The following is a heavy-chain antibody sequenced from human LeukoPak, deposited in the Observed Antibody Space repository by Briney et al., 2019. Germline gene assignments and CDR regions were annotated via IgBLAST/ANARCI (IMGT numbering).Heavy chain of an antibody. CDR1: GFTFSSYA. CDR3: ANSGSHRPYYFDY. CDR2: ISGSGGST. Sequence: PGGSLRLSCAASGFTFSSYAMSWVRQAPGKGLEWVSAISGSGGSTYYADSVKGRFTISRDNSKNTLYLQMNSLRAEDTAVYYCANSGSHRPYYFDYWGQGTLVTVSS. J-gene: IGHJ4*02. V-gene: IGHV3-23*01. D-gene: IGHD1-26*01.